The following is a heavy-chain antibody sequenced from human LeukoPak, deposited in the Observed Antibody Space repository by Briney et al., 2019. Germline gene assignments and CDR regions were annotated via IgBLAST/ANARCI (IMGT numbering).Heavy chain of an antibody. V-gene: IGHV4-4*07. Sequence: SETLSLTCTDPGGSISSYYWSWIRQPAGKRLEWIGRIYTSGSTNYNPSLKSRVTMSVDTSKNQFSLKLSSVTAADTAVYYCATGYSSGWLDYWGQGTLVTVSS. J-gene: IGHJ4*02. CDR2: IYTSGST. CDR1: GGSISSYY. CDR3: ATGYSSGWLDY. D-gene: IGHD6-19*01.